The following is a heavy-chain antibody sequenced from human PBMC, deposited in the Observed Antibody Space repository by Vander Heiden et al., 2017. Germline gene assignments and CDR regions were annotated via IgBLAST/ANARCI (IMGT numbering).Heavy chain of an antibody. CDR3: ARGSGFRVGYGMDV. Sequence: EVQLVESGGGLVQPGVSLRLSCAASGFTFSSYDMHWVRQATGKGLWWVSAIGTAGDTYYPGSVKGRFTISRENAKNSLYLQMNSLRAGDTAVYYCARGSGFRVGYGMDVWGQGTTVTVSS. CDR2: IGTAGDT. D-gene: IGHD1-26*01. CDR1: GFTFSSYD. V-gene: IGHV3-13*01. J-gene: IGHJ6*02.